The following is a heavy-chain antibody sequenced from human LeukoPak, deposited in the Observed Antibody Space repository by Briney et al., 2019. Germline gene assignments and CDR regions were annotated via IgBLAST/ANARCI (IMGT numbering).Heavy chain of an antibody. V-gene: IGHV4-39*07. CDR2: IYYSGST. Sequence: SETLSLTCTVSGGSISSSSYYWGWIRQPPGKGLEWIGSIYYSGSTYYNPSLKSRVTISVDTSKNQFSLKLSSVTAADTAVYYCASWNSSSWPEAFDIWGQGTMVTVSS. D-gene: IGHD6-13*01. CDR3: ASWNSSSWPEAFDI. CDR1: GGSISSSSYY. J-gene: IGHJ3*02.